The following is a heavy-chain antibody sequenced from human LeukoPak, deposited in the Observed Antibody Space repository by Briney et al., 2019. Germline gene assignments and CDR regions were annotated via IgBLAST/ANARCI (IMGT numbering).Heavy chain of an antibody. V-gene: IGHV4-38-2*02. Sequence: SETLSLTCTVSGYSISSGYYWGWIRQPPGKGLEWIGSIYHSGNTYYNPSLKSRVTISVDTSKNQFSLKLNSVTAADTAVYYCARQERRGSGIDYWGQGTLVTVSS. CDR2: IYHSGNT. J-gene: IGHJ4*02. D-gene: IGHD3-10*01. CDR1: GYSISSGYY. CDR3: ARQERRGSGIDY.